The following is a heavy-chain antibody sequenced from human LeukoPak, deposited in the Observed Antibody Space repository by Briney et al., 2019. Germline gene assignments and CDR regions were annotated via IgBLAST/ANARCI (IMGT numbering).Heavy chain of an antibody. CDR1: GGSVSSGSYY. CDR3: ARKYYYYDSSGYYTYFDY. Sequence: SETLSLTCTVSGGSVSSGSYYWSWIRQPPGKGLEWIGYIYYSGSTNYNPSLKSRVTISVDTSKNQFSLKLSSVTAADTAVYYCARKYYYYDSSGYYTYFDYWGQGTLVTVSS. J-gene: IGHJ4*02. D-gene: IGHD3-22*01. V-gene: IGHV4-61*01. CDR2: IYYSGST.